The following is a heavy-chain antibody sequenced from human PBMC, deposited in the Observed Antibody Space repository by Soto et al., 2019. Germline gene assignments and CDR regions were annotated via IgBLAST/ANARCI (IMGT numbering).Heavy chain of an antibody. V-gene: IGHV3-48*01. CDR2: VSSGSSTI. D-gene: IGHD3-9*01. CDR3: ARDLLYFAPYYYYGMDV. CDR1: GFIFSSYG. Sequence: EVQLVESGGGLVQPGGSLRLSCAASGFIFSSYGMKWVRQAPGKGLEWVSHVSSGSSTIYYADSVKGRFTISRDNAKNSLYLQMNSLRAEDTAVYYCARDLLYFAPYYYYGMDVWGQGTTVTVSS. J-gene: IGHJ6*02.